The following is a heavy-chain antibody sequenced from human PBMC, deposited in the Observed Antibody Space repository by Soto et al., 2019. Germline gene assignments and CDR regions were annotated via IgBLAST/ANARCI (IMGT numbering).Heavy chain of an antibody. J-gene: IGHJ4*02. CDR3: AAEYYDFWSGSMAQFDY. D-gene: IGHD3-3*01. CDR2: INAGSGNT. Sequence: GASVKVSCKASGYTFTSYAMHWVRQAPGQRLEWMGWINAGSGNTKYSQKFQGRVTITRDTSASTAYMELSSLRSEDTAVYYCAAEYYDFWSGSMAQFDYWGQGTLVTVSS. CDR1: GYTFTSYA. V-gene: IGHV1-3*01.